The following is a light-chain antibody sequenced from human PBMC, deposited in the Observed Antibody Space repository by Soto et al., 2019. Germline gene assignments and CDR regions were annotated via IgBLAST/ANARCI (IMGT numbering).Light chain of an antibody. Sequence: EIVLTQSPGTLSLSPGERATLSCRASQSVTSNYLAWYQHKPGQAPRLLIFGASSRATGIPDKFSGSGSGTDFTLTISSLEPDDVAVYYWEHYSSPSWTFGQGTKVEIK. CDR1: QSVTSNY. J-gene: IGKJ1*01. CDR2: GAS. V-gene: IGKV3-20*01. CDR3: EHYSSPSWT.